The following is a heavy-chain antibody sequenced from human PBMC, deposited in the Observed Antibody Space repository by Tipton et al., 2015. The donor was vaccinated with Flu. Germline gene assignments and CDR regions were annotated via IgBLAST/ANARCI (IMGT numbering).Heavy chain of an antibody. CDR1: GFSIRNNY. D-gene: IGHD3-16*01. CDR2: LYSVGDT. J-gene: IGHJ1*01. V-gene: IGHV3-53*01. Sequence: SLRPSCAASGFSIRNNYMNWVRQAPGKGLEWVSVLYSVGDTYYADSVTGRFTISRDNSKNTLYLQMNSLRAEDTAVYYCARDPDGVYGNPDDYWGRGTLVTVSS. CDR3: ARDPDGVYGNPDDY.